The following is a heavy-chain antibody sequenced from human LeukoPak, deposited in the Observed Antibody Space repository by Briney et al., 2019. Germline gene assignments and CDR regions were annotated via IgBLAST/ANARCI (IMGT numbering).Heavy chain of an antibody. Sequence: PGGSLRLSCAASGFTFSSYAMSWVRQAPGKGLEWVSAISGSGGSTYYADSVKGRFTISRDNSKNTLYLQMNSLRAEDTAVYYCAKDGNRVYYYGMDVWGQGTTVTVSS. CDR2: ISGSGGST. J-gene: IGHJ6*02. D-gene: IGHD4-23*01. CDR1: GFTFSSYA. V-gene: IGHV3-23*01. CDR3: AKDGNRVYYYGMDV.